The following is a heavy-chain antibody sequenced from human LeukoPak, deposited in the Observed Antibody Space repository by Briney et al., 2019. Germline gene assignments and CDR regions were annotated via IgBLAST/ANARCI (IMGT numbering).Heavy chain of an antibody. D-gene: IGHD5-24*01. V-gene: IGHV3-48*01. CDR1: GFTFSDYS. Sequence: GGSLRLSCAASGFTFSDYSMNWVRQAPGKGLEWISYIGIDSGNTNYADSVKGRFPISGDKAKNSLYLQMNSLRVEDTAVYYCARDYKYAFDNWGQGTLVTVSS. CDR3: ARDYKYAFDN. CDR2: IGIDSGNT. J-gene: IGHJ4*02.